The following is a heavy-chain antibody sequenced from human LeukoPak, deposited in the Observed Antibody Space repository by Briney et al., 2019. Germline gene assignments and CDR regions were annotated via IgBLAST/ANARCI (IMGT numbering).Heavy chain of an antibody. CDR1: GGTFSSYA. V-gene: IGHV1-69*05. CDR3: ARALNRWNYNGPHYYYYMDV. J-gene: IGHJ6*03. Sequence: ASVKDSCKASGGTFSSYAISWVRQAPGQGLEWMGGIIPIFGTANYAQKFQGRVTITTDESTSTAYMELSSLRSEDTAVYYCARALNRWNYNGPHYYYYMDVWGKGTTVTVSS. CDR2: IIPIFGTA. D-gene: IGHD1-7*01.